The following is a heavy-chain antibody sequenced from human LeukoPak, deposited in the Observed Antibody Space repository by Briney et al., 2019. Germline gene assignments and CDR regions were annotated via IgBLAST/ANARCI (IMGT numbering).Heavy chain of an antibody. Sequence: PGRSLRLSCAASGFTFSSYGMHWVRQAPGKGLEWVAVIRYDGSNKYYADSVKGRFTISRDNSKNTLYLQMNSLRAEDTAVYYCAKDGGVVVIGDELGYWGQGTLVTVSS. V-gene: IGHV3-33*06. CDR1: GFTFSSYG. D-gene: IGHD3-22*01. CDR3: AKDGGVVVIGDELGY. CDR2: IRYDGSNK. J-gene: IGHJ4*02.